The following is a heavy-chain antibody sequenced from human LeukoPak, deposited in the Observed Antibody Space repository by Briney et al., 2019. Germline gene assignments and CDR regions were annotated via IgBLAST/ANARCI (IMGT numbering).Heavy chain of an antibody. CDR3: ASYFSGSCSFDF. CDR2: ISSSSSYI. J-gene: IGHJ4*02. CDR1: GFTFSGYD. V-gene: IGHV3-21*01. Sequence: GGSLRLSCAVSGFTFSGYDMNWVRQAPGKGLEWVSSISSSSSYIFYADSVKGRFTISRDNAKNSLFLQMNSLRAEDTAMYYCASYFSGSCSFDFWGQGTLVTVSS. D-gene: IGHD1-26*01.